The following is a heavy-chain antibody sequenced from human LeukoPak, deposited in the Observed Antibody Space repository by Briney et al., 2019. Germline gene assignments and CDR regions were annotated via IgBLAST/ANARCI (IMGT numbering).Heavy chain of an antibody. CDR1: GFIFSSYE. V-gene: IGHV3-48*03. CDR2: ISSSGSTI. D-gene: IGHD3-10*02. CDR3: AELGITMIGGV. Sequence: GGSLRLSCAASGFIFSSYEMNWVRQAPGEGLEWVSYISSSGSTIYYADSVKGRFTISRDNAKNSLYLQMNSLRAEDTAVYYCAELGITMIGGVWGKGTTVTISS. J-gene: IGHJ6*04.